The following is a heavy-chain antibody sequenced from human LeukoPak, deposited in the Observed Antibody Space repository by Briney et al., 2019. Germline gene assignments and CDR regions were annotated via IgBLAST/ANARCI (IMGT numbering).Heavy chain of an antibody. CDR1: GGSISSSSYY. D-gene: IGHD4-17*01. J-gene: IGHJ4*02. CDR3: ARGLTTVTTVDY. V-gene: IGHV4-39*07. Sequence: SETLSLTCTVSGGSISSSSYYWGWIRQPPGKGLEWIGSIYYSGSTNYNPSLKSRVTISVDTSKNQFSLKLSSVTAVDTAVYYCARGLTTVTTVDYWGLGTLVTVSS. CDR2: IYYSGST.